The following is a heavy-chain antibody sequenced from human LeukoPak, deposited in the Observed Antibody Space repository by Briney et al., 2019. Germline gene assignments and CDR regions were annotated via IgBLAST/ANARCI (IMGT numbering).Heavy chain of an antibody. CDR2: ISYDGSNK. V-gene: IGHV3-30*04. CDR1: GFTFSSYA. D-gene: IGHD6-19*01. CDR3: ARARSAVAGTVCHY. Sequence: PGRSLRLSCAASGFTFSSYAVHWVRQAPGKGLEWVAVISYDGSNKYYADSVKGRFTISRDNSKNTLYLQMNSLRAEDTAVYYCARARSAVAGTVCHYWGQGTLVTVSS. J-gene: IGHJ4*02.